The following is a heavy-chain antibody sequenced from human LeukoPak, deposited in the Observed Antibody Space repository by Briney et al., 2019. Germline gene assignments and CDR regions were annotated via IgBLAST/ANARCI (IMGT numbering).Heavy chain of an antibody. CDR3: ARGDDFWSGYRPGGLLDWFDP. D-gene: IGHD3-3*01. V-gene: IGHV4-39*07. J-gene: IGHJ5*02. Sequence: SETLSLTCTVSGGSISSGSYYWGWIRQPPGKGLEWIGSIYHSGSTYYNPSLKSRVTISVDTSKNQFSLKLSSVTAADTAVYYCARGDDFWSGYRPGGLLDWFDPWGQGTLVTVSS. CDR2: IYHSGST. CDR1: GGSISSGSYY.